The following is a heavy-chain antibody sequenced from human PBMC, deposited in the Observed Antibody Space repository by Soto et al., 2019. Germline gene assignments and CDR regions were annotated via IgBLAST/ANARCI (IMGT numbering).Heavy chain of an antibody. CDR3: ARDGFCVSPRSSRFTVV. CDR1: GSTPSKYR. J-gene: IGHJ6*04. CDR2: IDKSGTTR. V-gene: IGHV3-48*02. Sequence: HPEGPLRLSCLASGSTPSKYRVNWVRQGQGKGLEWLSSIDKSGTTRYYADSVKGRFTISRDNAKNSLYLQMDSLRDEDMAVYYCARDGFCVSPRSSRFTVVWGKALSLTVPS. D-gene: IGHD4-4*01.